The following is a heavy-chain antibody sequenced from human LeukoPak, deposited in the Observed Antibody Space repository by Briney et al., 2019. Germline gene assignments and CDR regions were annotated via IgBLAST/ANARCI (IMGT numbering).Heavy chain of an antibody. CDR1: GFTFSLYW. J-gene: IGHJ5*02. CDR2: INPDGSHK. V-gene: IGHV3-7*01. CDR3: VRQMIRFWFDP. D-gene: IGHD3-16*01. Sequence: PGGSLRLSCAASGFTFSLYWMTWVRQAPGKGPEWVADINPDGSHKYSVDSMKGRFTISRDNAKNTLFLQINSLRAEDAAVYYCVRQMIRFWFDPWGQGTLVTVSS.